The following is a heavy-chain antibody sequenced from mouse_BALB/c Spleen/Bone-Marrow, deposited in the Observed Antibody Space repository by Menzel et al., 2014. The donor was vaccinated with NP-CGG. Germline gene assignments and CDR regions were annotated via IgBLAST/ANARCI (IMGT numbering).Heavy chain of an antibody. Sequence: EVKLMESGPDLVKPSQSVSLTCTVTAYSITSGYGWHWIRQFPGNRLEWMAYIHYSGNTDYNPSLKSRISITRDTSKNQFFLQSNSVTTEDTATYYCARETAIVADFDYWGQGTTLTVSS. V-gene: IGHV3-1*02. CDR3: ARETAIVADFDY. CDR1: AYSITSGYG. CDR2: IHYSGNT. J-gene: IGHJ2*01. D-gene: IGHD1-1*01.